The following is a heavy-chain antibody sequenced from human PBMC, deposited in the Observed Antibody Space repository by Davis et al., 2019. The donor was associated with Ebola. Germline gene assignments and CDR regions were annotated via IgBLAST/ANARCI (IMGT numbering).Heavy chain of an antibody. CDR1: RFTFSSYW. CDR2: IKQDESEK. V-gene: IGHV3-7*01. D-gene: IGHD6-13*01. J-gene: IGHJ6*04. Sequence: GESLKISCAASRFTFSSYWMTWVRQAPGKGLEWVANIKQDESEKYYVDSVKGRFTISRDNAKNSLYLQMNSLRAEDTAVYYCARDPGSSWYFMDVWGKGTTVAVSS. CDR3: ARDPGSSWYFMDV.